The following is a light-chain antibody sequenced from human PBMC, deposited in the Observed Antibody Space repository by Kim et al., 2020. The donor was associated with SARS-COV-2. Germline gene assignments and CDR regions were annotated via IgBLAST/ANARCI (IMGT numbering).Light chain of an antibody. CDR3: YSRDSSGDHVV. CDR1: SLGSNF. J-gene: IGLJ2*01. V-gene: IGLV3-19*01. Sequence: GQKVRNTSQWDSLGSNFANWYQQKPGTAPVLVIYGLSHRPSGVPDRFSGSRSGNPASLAITGAQAEDESDYYCYSRDSSGDHVVFGGGTQLTVL. CDR2: GLS.